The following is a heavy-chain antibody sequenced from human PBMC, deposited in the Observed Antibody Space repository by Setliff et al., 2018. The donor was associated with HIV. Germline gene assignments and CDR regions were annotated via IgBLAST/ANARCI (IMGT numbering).Heavy chain of an antibody. CDR3: AMGSSGYPFDY. J-gene: IGHJ4*02. D-gene: IGHD3-22*01. CDR2: VNHAGNT. V-gene: IGHV4-34*01. Sequence: SETLSLTCAVYGDSFSAYYWNWVRQPPGETLEWIGEVNHAGNTNYNPSLKSRVSILVDTSKNQFSLNLTSVTAADTAVYYCAMGSSGYPFDYWGQGSLVTVSS. CDR1: GDSFSAYY.